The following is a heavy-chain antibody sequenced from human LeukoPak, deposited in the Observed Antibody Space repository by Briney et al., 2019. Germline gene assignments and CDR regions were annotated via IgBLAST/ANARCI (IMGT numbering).Heavy chain of an antibody. CDR2: ISGGGGST. J-gene: IGHJ4*02. Sequence: GGSLGFSCLGSGFTFGGYAMSWVGKAPGKGWGWVSAISGGGGSTYYADSVKGRFTISRDNSKNTLYLQMNSLRAEDTAVYYCAKRMGSYYYGSGSYYNYYFDYWGQGTLVTVSS. V-gene: IGHV3-23*01. CDR1: GFTFGGYA. D-gene: IGHD3-10*01. CDR3: AKRMGSYYYGSGSYYNYYFDY.